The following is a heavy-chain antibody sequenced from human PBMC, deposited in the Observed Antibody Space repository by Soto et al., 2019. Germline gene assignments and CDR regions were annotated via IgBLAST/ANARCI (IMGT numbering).Heavy chain of an antibody. V-gene: IGHV3-30*18. CDR3: AKSGYDASDY. Sequence: QVQLVESGGGVVQPGRSLRLSCAASGFTFSSYGMHWVRQAPGKGLEWVAVISYDGSNKYYADSVKGRFTISRDNSKNTLYLQMNSLRAEDTAVYYCAKSGYDASDYWGQGTLVTVSS. J-gene: IGHJ4*02. CDR2: ISYDGSNK. CDR1: GFTFSSYG. D-gene: IGHD5-12*01.